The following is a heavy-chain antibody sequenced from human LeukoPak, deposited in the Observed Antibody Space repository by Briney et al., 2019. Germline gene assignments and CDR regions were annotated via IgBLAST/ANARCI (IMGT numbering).Heavy chain of an antibody. CDR3: ARAPSGSYSRFDP. CDR2: ISSSGSAV. Sequence: GGSLRLSCAASGFTFSSYSMNRVRQAPGKGLEWVSYISSSGSAVDYADSVKGRFTISRDNAKNSLYLQMNSLRAEDTAVYYCARAPSGSYSRFDPWGQGTLVTVSS. CDR1: GFTFSSYS. V-gene: IGHV3-48*01. J-gene: IGHJ5*02. D-gene: IGHD1-26*01.